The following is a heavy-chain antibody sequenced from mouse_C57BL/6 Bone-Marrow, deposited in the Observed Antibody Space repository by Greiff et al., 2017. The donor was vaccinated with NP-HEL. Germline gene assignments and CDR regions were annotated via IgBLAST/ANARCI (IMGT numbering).Heavy chain of an antibody. CDR2: INSDGGST. D-gene: IGHD1-1*01. CDR3: ARHGEGVVAKDWYFDV. V-gene: IGHV5-2*01. CDR1: EYEFPSHD. J-gene: IGHJ1*03. Sequence: EVHLVESGGGLVQPGESLKLSCESNEYEFPSHDMSWVRKTPEKRLELVAAINSDGGSTYYPDTMERRFIISRDNTKKTLYLQMSSLRSEDTALYYCARHGEGVVAKDWYFDVWGTGTTVTVSS.